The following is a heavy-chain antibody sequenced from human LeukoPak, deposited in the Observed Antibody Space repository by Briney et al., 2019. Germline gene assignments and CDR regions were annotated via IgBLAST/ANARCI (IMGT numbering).Heavy chain of an antibody. CDR1: GGSFSGYY. D-gene: IGHD3-10*01. V-gene: IGHV4-34*01. Sequence: SETMSLTSAVYGGSFSGYYWSWIRQPPGKGLGWIGEINHSGSTNYNPSLKSRVTISVDTSKNQFSLKLSSVTAADTAVYYCAGGRYYCSGSYVTCDYWGQGTLVTVSS. CDR2: INHSGST. J-gene: IGHJ4*02. CDR3: AGGRYYCSGSYVTCDY.